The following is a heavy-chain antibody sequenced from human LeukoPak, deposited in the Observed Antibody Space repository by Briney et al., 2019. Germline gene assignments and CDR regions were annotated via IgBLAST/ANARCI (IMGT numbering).Heavy chain of an antibody. CDR1: GFSISNYW. D-gene: IGHD2-8*01. J-gene: IGHJ4*02. Sequence: GGSLRLSCAASGFSISNYWMNWVRQAPGKGPEWVANIKQDGSVKFFMESARGRFTISRDNAKNSLYLQMNSLRAEDTAVYYCARLGSLCRNGVCYGGWGQGILVTVSS. CDR2: IKQDGSVK. CDR3: ARLGSLCRNGVCYGG. V-gene: IGHV3-7*02.